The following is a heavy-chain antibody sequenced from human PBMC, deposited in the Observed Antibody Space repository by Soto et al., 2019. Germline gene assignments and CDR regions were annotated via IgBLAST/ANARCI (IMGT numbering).Heavy chain of an antibody. CDR3: ARVMGMVRGVYPLDY. V-gene: IGHV4-59*01. Sequence: SSETLSLTCTVSGGSISSYYWSWIRQPPGKGPEWIGYVYYTGSTNYNPSLKSRVSISVDTSNNQFSLKLSSVTAADTAVYYCARVMGMVRGVYPLDYWGQGTLVTVSS. CDR1: GGSISSYY. D-gene: IGHD3-10*01. CDR2: VYYTGST. J-gene: IGHJ4*02.